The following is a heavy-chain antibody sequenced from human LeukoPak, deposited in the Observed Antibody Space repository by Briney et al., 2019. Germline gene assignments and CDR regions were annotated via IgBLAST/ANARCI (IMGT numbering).Heavy chain of an antibody. Sequence: PSETLSLTCAVSGGSFSGYYWSWIRQPPGKGLEWIGEINHSGSTNYNPSLKSRVTISVDTSKNQFSLKLSSVTAADTAVYYCARHGHSSSWYGGYYYYYYMDVWGKGTTVTVSS. CDR2: INHSGST. CDR1: GGSFSGYY. V-gene: IGHV4-34*01. CDR3: ARHGHSSSWYGGYYYYYYMDV. J-gene: IGHJ6*03. D-gene: IGHD6-13*01.